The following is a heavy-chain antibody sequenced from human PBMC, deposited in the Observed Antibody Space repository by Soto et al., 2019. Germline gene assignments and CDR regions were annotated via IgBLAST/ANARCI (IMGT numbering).Heavy chain of an antibody. Sequence: ASVKVSCKASGYTLTGYYMHWVRTAPVQGLEWMGWINPNSGGTNYAHKFQGRVTMTRAPSISTAYMELSRLRSDDTAVYYCATERIEVAVRKYYYYGMDVWG. V-gene: IGHV1-2*07. CDR2: INPNSGGT. J-gene: IGHJ6*02. CDR3: ATERIEVAVRKYYYYGMDV. D-gene: IGHD6-19*01. CDR1: GYTLTGYY.